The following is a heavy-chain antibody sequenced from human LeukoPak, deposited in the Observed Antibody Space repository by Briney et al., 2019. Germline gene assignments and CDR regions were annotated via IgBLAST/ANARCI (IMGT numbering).Heavy chain of an antibody. J-gene: IGHJ3*02. CDR1: GGSISSYY. D-gene: IGHD3-22*01. Sequence: SETLSLTCTVSGGSISSYYWNWIRQPPGKGLEWIGYIYDSGSTNYNPSLKSRVTISVDTSKNQFSLKLSSVTAADTAVFYCASLTTADAFDIWGQGTMVIVSS. CDR3: ASLTTADAFDI. CDR2: IYDSGST. V-gene: IGHV4-59*01.